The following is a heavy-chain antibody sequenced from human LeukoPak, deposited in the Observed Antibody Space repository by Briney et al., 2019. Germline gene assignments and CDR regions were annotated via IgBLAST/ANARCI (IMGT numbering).Heavy chain of an antibody. D-gene: IGHD3-22*01. CDR2: IDPSDSYT. Sequence: GESLKISCKGSGYSFTSYWISWVRQMPGKGLERMGRIDPSDSYTNYSPSFQGHVTISADKSINTAYLQWTSLKASDTAMYYCSRSPQGLILDYWGQGTLVTVSS. J-gene: IGHJ4*02. CDR3: SRSPQGLILDY. V-gene: IGHV5-10-1*01. CDR1: GYSFTSYW.